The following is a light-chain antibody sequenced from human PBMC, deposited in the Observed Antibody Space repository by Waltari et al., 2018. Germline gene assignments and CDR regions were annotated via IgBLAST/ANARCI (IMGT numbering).Light chain of an antibody. J-gene: IGKJ1*01. V-gene: IGKV1-5*03. Sequence: DIQMTQSPSTLSASVGDRVTITCRASHTIDSLAWYQEKPGKVPKLLLYRASTLESGVPPRFSGSGSGTEFTLTISSLQPDDFATYYCQQYKTYPWTFGQGTKLEVK. CDR3: QQYKTYPWT. CDR1: HTIDS. CDR2: RAS.